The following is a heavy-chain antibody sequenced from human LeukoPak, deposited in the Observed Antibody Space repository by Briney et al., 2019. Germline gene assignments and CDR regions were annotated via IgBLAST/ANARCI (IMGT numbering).Heavy chain of an antibody. V-gene: IGHV4-34*09. D-gene: IGHD7-27*01. CDR3: AGPWGGAFDF. Sequence: PSETLSLTCAVSGTSLSSYCWSWIRQPPEKGLEWVGEINHSGSTNYNPSLKSRVTISVDTSTNQFSLKLSSVTAADTAVYYCAGPWGGAFDFWGQGTMVTVSS. CDR1: GTSLSSYC. CDR2: INHSGST. J-gene: IGHJ3*01.